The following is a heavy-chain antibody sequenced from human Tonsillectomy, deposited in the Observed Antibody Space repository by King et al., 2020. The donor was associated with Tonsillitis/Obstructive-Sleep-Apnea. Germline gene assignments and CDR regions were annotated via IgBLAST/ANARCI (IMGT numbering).Heavy chain of an antibody. J-gene: IGHJ4*02. Sequence: HVQLVESGGGVVQPGRSLRLSCAASGFTFNRNGMHWVRQAPGKGLEWVAIISYNGSYKYYVDSVKGRFTISRDNSKNTLYLQMNSLRAEDTAVYYCAKDSSSSWSLDSWGQGTLVTVSS. CDR1: GFTFNRNG. D-gene: IGHD6-13*01. V-gene: IGHV3-30*18. CDR3: AKDSSSSWSLDS. CDR2: ISYNGSYK.